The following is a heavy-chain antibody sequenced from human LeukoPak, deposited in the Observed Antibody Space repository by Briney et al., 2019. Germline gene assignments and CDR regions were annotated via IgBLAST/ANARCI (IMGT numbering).Heavy chain of an antibody. J-gene: IGHJ4*02. D-gene: IGHD1-26*01. CDR2: IKQDGSGK. CDR1: GFTFSSYW. V-gene: IGHV3-7*01. Sequence: PGGSLRLSCVVSGFTFSSYWMSWVRQAPGKGLEWVANIKQDGSGKYYVDSVKGRFTMSRDNAKNSLYLQMNSLRAEDTAVYYCARVQWELRGVGSYFEYWGQGAPVTVSS. CDR3: ARVQWELRGVGSYFEY.